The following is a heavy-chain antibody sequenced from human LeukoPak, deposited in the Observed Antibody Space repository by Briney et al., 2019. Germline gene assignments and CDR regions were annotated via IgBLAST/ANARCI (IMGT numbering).Heavy chain of an antibody. D-gene: IGHD6-13*01. J-gene: IGHJ6*02. Sequence: PGGSLRLSCAASGFTFSTYAMSWVRQAAGKGLEWVSLISGSGGGTYYADSVKGRFTISRDKSKNTLYLQMNSLRAEDTAVYYCARGPQRTRIAAAATDGMDVWGQGTTVTVSS. CDR1: GFTFSTYA. CDR2: ISGSGGGT. V-gene: IGHV3-23*01. CDR3: ARGPQRTRIAAAATDGMDV.